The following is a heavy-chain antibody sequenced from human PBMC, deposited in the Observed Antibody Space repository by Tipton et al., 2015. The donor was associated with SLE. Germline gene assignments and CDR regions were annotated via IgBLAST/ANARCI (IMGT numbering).Heavy chain of an antibody. Sequence: SLRLSCAASGFTFSSYWMSWVRQAPGKGLEWVANIKQDGSEKYHVDSVKGRFTISRDNAKNSLYLQMNSLRAEDTAVYYCARDYGDYEGYYFDYWGQGTLVPVSS. J-gene: IGHJ4*02. CDR3: ARDYGDYEGYYFDY. V-gene: IGHV3-7*01. CDR2: IKQDGSEK. D-gene: IGHD4-17*01. CDR1: GFTFSSYW.